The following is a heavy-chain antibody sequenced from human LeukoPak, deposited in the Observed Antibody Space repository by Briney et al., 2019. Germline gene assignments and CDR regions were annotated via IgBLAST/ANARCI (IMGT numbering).Heavy chain of an antibody. V-gene: IGHV3-48*01. CDR3: GKDGGQYSSGPEFDP. CDR2: ISSGSRTI. CDR1: GFAFSSYS. J-gene: IGHJ5*02. Sequence: PGGSLRLSCAASGFAFSSYSMNWVRQAPGRGLEWISYISSGSRTIYYADSVKGRFTISRDNGDNSLYLLLNSLRADDTAIYYCGKDGGQYSSGPEFDPRGQGVLVTVSS. D-gene: IGHD3-22*01.